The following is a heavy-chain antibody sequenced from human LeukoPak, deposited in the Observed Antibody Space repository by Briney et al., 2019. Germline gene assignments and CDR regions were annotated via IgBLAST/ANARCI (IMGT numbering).Heavy chain of an antibody. CDR1: GYSFTTYW. D-gene: IGHD6-13*01. V-gene: IGHV5-51*01. Sequence: RGESLKISCKGSGYSFTTYWIGWVRQMPGKGLEWMGIIYPGDSDTRYSPSFQGQVTISADKSISTAYLQWSSLKASDTAMYYCASSNDSSSWRPPSFDYWGQGTLVTVSS. CDR3: ASSNDSSSWRPPSFDY. CDR2: IYPGDSDT. J-gene: IGHJ4*02.